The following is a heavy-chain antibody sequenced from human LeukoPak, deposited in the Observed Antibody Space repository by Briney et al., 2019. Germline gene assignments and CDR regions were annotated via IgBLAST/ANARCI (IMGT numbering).Heavy chain of an antibody. CDR1: GYTFTSYG. V-gene: IGHV1-18*01. D-gene: IGHD3-10*01. CDR2: ISGYNGNT. CDR3: ARAGSGSLYYYMDA. Sequence: AASVKVSCKASGYTFTSYGISWVRQAPGQGLEWMGWISGYNGNTNYAQKLQGRVTMTTDTSTSTAHMELRSLRSDDTAVYYCARAGSGSLYYYMDAWGKGTTVTVSS. J-gene: IGHJ6*03.